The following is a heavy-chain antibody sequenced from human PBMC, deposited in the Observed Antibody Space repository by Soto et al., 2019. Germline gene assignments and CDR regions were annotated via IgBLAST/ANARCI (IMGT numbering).Heavy chain of an antibody. CDR2: MGYNGFT. Sequence: QVQLQESGPGLVKPSETLSLTCTISGGPMNNYYCSWFRQPRGQGLEWIGYMGYNGFTRYNPSLRSSVAISVGTAKNQFPLNLRSVAAADAAPYYFSGQGFGELHGLVDVWGQGITVTVSS. J-gene: IGHJ6*02. CDR3: SGQGFGELHGLVDV. D-gene: IGHD3-10*01. CDR1: GGPMNNYY. V-gene: IGHV4-59*08.